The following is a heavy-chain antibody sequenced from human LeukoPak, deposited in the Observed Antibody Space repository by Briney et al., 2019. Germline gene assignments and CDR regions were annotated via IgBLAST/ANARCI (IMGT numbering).Heavy chain of an antibody. J-gene: IGHJ3*02. V-gene: IGHV3-30*02. CDR3: AKDRGGSLGAFDI. D-gene: IGHD1-26*01. CDR1: GFTFSSYG. CDR2: IRYDGSNK. Sequence: PGGSLRLSCAASGFTFSSYGMHWVRQAPGKGLEWVAFIRYDGSNKYYADSVKGRFTISRDNSKNTLYLLMNSLRAEDTAVYYCAKDRGGSLGAFDIWGQGTMVTVSS.